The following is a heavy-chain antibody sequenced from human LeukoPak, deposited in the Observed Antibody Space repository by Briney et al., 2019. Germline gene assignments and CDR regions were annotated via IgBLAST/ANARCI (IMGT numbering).Heavy chain of an antibody. J-gene: IGHJ4*02. CDR3: ARRDCSNGICYFDY. V-gene: IGHV3-72*01. CDR1: GFRFSDHY. CDR2: IRNKANSYIT. Sequence: GGSLRLSCAASGFRFSDHYMDWVRQAPGKGLEWVGRIRNKANSYITEYAASVKGRFTVSRDDSKNSLYLQMNNLKTEDTAVYYCARRDCSNGICYFDYWGQGTVVTVSS. D-gene: IGHD2-8*01.